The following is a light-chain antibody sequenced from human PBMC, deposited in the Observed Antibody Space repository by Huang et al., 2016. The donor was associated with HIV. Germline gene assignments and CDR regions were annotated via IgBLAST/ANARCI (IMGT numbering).Light chain of an antibody. V-gene: IGKV3-11*01. CDR3: QQRSSGVT. Sequence: IVLTQSPATLSWYPGERVTLSCRASQSVGNYIAWYQQHTGQSPRLLIYDTSNRATRTPVRFSGSGSGTDFALTISNLESEDFAVYYCQQRSSGVTFGGGTKVQVK. CDR1: QSVGNY. J-gene: IGKJ4*01. CDR2: DTS.